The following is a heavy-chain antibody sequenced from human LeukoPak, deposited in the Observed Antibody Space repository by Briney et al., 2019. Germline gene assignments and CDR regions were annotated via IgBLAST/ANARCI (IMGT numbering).Heavy chain of an antibody. V-gene: IGHV3-15*01. J-gene: IGHJ4*02. CDR2: IKSKTDGGTT. D-gene: IGHD1-14*01. Sequence: GGSLRLSCAASGFTFSNAWMSWVRQAPGKGLEWVGRIKSKTDGGTTDYAAPVKGRFTISRDDSKNTLYLQMNSLRAEDTAVYYCARDRRGPTGGFPDYWGQGTLVTVSS. CDR1: GFTFSNAW. CDR3: ARDRRGPTGGFPDY.